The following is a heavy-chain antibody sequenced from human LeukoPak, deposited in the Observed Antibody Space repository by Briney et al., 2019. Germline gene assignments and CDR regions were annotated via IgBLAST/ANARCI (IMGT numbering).Heavy chain of an antibody. CDR2: MNPNSGNT. CDR3: AIPNHYYYDSSGYYTAAGAFDI. J-gene: IGHJ3*02. V-gene: IGHV1-8*03. Sequence: GASVKVSCKASGYTFTSYYMHWVRQAPGQGLEWMGWMNPNSGNTGYAQKFQGRVTITRNTSISTAYMELSSLRSEDTAVYYCAIPNHYYYDSSGYYTAAGAFDIWGQGTMVTVSS. CDR1: GYTFTSYY. D-gene: IGHD3-22*01.